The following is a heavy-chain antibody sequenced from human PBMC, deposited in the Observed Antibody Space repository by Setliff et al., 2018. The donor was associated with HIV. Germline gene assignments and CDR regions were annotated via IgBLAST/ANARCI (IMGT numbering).Heavy chain of an antibody. CDR1: GGSISSRSYY. V-gene: IGHV4-39*01. Sequence: NPSETLSLTCTVSGGSISSRSYYWGWIRQPPGKGLEWIGSIFYSGSTYYNPSLKSRVTISVDTSKNQFSLKLSSVTAADTAVYYCARVQVGGYNFYFDYWGQGTLVTVSS. CDR3: ARVQVGGYNFYFDY. D-gene: IGHD5-12*01. J-gene: IGHJ4*02. CDR2: IFYSGST.